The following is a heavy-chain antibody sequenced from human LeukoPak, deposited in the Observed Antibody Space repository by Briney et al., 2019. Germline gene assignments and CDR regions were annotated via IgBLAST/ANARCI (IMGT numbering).Heavy chain of an antibody. CDR1: GDSIDSYY. J-gene: IGHJ5*02. Sequence: LETLSLTCTVSGDSIDSYYWSWIRQPPGEGLQWIGYVFYSGPTNYDASLKSRVAISVDRSKNQFSLKLSSVTAADTAVYYCARLGDHCSGGSCPTSTWGQGTLVTVSS. CDR2: VFYSGPT. CDR3: ARLGDHCSGGSCPTST. V-gene: IGHV4-59*12. D-gene: IGHD2-15*01.